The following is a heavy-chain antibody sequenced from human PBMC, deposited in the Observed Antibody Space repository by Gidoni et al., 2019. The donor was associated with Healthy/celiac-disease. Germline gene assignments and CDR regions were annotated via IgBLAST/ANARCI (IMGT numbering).Heavy chain of an antibody. Sequence: EVQLVESGGGLVKPGGSLRLSCAASGFTFSNAWMSWVRQAPGKGLEWVGRIKRKSDGGTTDYAAPVKGRFTISRDDSKNTLYLQMNSLKTEDTAVYYCTTRSGSYLLDAFDIWGQGTMVTVSS. CDR1: GFTFSNAW. CDR2: IKRKSDGGTT. J-gene: IGHJ3*02. CDR3: TTRSGSYLLDAFDI. V-gene: IGHV3-15*01. D-gene: IGHD1-26*01.